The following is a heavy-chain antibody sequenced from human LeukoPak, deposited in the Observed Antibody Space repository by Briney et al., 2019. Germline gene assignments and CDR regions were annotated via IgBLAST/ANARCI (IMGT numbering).Heavy chain of an antibody. Sequence: ASETLSLTCTVSGDSISSSTDYWGWIRQPPGKGLEWIGNIYHSGSTYFNPSLKSRVTISVDTSKNQFSLKLNSVTAADTAVYYCARDFRCPGLWYFDLWGRGTLVTVSS. J-gene: IGHJ2*01. CDR2: IYHSGST. CDR3: ARDFRCPGLWYFDL. CDR1: GDSISSSTDY. V-gene: IGHV4-39*07. D-gene: IGHD4/OR15-4a*01.